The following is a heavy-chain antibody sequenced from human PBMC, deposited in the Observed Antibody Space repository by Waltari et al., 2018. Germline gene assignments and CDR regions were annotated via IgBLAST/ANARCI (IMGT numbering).Heavy chain of an antibody. CDR1: RGPLSSEIPY. J-gene: IGHJ5*01. D-gene: IGHD6-19*01. Sequence: QLRLQESGPGVVKPSETLSLTCTVSRGPLSSEIPYWSWVRQYPAGGGMEWIGLIFSRGGTKYNPSVNGRATLSVDAARQQFSLRLTSVTAADTAVYFCARHVAMAGKEHFDRWGQGSLVIVS. CDR2: IFSRGGT. CDR3: ARHVAMAGKEHFDR. V-gene: IGHV4-61*02.